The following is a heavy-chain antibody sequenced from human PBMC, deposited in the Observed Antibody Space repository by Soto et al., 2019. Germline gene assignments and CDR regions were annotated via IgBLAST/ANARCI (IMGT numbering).Heavy chain of an antibody. CDR1: GFTFSGYG. J-gene: IGHJ4*02. D-gene: IGHD6-19*01. Sequence: QVQLVESGGGVVQPGRSLRLSCAASGFTFSGYGMHWVRQAPGKGLEWVADISYDGRDKYYADSVKGRFTISRDNSKNTLFLQMNSLRPEDTAVYYCAEDRRSGWSTFSFEYWGQGTLVTVSS. V-gene: IGHV3-30*18. CDR2: ISYDGRDK. CDR3: AEDRRSGWSTFSFEY.